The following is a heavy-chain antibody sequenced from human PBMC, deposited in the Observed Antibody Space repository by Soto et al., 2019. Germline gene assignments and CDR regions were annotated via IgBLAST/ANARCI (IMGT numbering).Heavy chain of an antibody. J-gene: IGHJ4*02. V-gene: IGHV1-69*13. Sequence: SVKVSCKGSGYTFTSYVISWVRQAPGQGLEWIGGIIPIFGTANYAQKFHCRVTITADESTSTPNTKLSNIRSEDTAVYYSARSRGQYCTGGSCYFDYRCQRNLVTVSS. CDR1: GYTFTSYV. D-gene: IGHD2-15*01. CDR2: IIPIFGTA. CDR3: ARSRGQYCTGGSCYFDY.